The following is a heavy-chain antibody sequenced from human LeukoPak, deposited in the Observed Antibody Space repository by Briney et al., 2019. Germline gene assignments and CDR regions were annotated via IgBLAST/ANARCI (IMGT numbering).Heavy chain of an antibody. CDR1: GFTFSTYS. V-gene: IGHV3-21*05. J-gene: IGHJ6*02. Sequence: PGGSLRLSCAVSGFTFSTYSMNWVRQAPGKGLEWVSYISSSSDYIYYADSVKGRFTISGDNAKNTVYLHMTSLTAEDTAVYFCARGLMDDYGTDVWGQGTTVTVSS. CDR2: ISSSSDYI. CDR3: ARGLMDDYGTDV. D-gene: IGHD3/OR15-3a*01.